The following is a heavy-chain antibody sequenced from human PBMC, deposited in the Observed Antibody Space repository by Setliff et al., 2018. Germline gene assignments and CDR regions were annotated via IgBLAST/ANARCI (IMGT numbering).Heavy chain of an antibody. CDR2: IFSNDEK. D-gene: IGHD2-15*01. CDR3: ARIRTGYCSGGSCYWGYYFDY. V-gene: IGHV2-26*01. CDR1: GFSFSTSGVG. J-gene: IGHJ4*02. Sequence: SGPTLVNPTQTLTLTCTFSGFSFSTSGVGVGWIRQPPGKALEWLALIFSNDEKSYSTSLKSRLTIPKDTSNSQVVLTMTNMDPVDTATYYCARIRTGYCSGGSCYWGYYFDYWGQGTLVTVSS.